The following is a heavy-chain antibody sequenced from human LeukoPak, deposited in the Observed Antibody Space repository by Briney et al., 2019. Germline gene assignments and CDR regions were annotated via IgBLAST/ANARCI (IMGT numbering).Heavy chain of an antibody. V-gene: IGHV3-7*01. J-gene: IGHJ6*03. CDR1: GFTFSSYW. CDR2: IKQDGSEK. D-gene: IGHD3-9*01. CDR3: ARCASDDILTGYSYYYYYMDV. Sequence: PGGSLRLSCAASGFTFSSYWMSWVRQAPGKGLEWVANIKQDGSEKYYVDSVKGRFTISRDNAKNSLYLQMNSLRAEDTAVYYCARCASDDILTGYSYYYYYMDVWGKGTTVTVSS.